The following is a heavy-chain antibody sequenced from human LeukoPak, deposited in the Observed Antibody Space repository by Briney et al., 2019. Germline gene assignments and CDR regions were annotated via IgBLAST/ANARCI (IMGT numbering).Heavy chain of an antibody. J-gene: IGHJ4*02. CDR3: AAARGFYYFDY. Sequence: GGSLRLSCAASGFTFSSYSMNWVRQAPGKGLEWVSSISSSSSYIYYADSVKGRFTISGDNAKNSLYLQMNSLRAEDTAVYYCAAARGFYYFDYWGQGTLVTVSS. CDR1: GFTFSSYS. D-gene: IGHD6-25*01. CDR2: ISSSSSYI. V-gene: IGHV3-21*01.